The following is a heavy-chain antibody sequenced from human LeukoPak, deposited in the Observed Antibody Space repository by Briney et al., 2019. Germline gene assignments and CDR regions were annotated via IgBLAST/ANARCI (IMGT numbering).Heavy chain of an antibody. Sequence: SETLSLTCTVSAGSISSYYWNWIRQPPGKGLEWIGYMYYSGSTNYNPSLKSRVTMSVDTSKNQFSLKLNSVTAADTAVYCCASLLPAGPFVYWGQGALVTVSS. J-gene: IGHJ4*02. V-gene: IGHV4-59*01. CDR3: ASLLPAGPFVY. CDR1: AGSISSYY. CDR2: MYYSGST. D-gene: IGHD2-2*01.